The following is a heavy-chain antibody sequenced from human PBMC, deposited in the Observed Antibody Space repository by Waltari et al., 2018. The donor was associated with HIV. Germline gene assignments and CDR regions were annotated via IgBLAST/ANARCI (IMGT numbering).Heavy chain of an antibody. CDR1: GFTFSSYG. Sequence: QVQLVESGGGVVQPGRSLRLPCAASGFTFSSYGMHWVRQAPGKGLEWVAVILYDGSNKYYADSVKGRFTISRDNSKNPLYLQMNSLRAEDTAVYYCARDLGSGIPGGYWGQGTLVTVSS. CDR3: ARDLGSGIPGGY. J-gene: IGHJ4*02. D-gene: IGHD3-10*01. CDR2: ILYDGSNK. V-gene: IGHV3-33*01.